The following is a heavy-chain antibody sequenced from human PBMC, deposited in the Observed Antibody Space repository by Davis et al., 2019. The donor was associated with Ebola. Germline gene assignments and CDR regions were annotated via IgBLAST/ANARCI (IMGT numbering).Heavy chain of an antibody. CDR3: ARGSSSWYPAYYYYGMDV. D-gene: IGHD6-13*01. J-gene: IGHJ6*02. V-gene: IGHV4-34*01. CDR1: GFTFSSYA. Sequence: ESLKISCAASGFTFSSYAMSWIRQPPGKGLEWIGEINHSGSTNYNPSLKSRVTISVDTSKNQFSLKLSSMTAADTAVYYCARGSSSWYPAYYYYGMDVWGQGTTVTVSS. CDR2: INHSGST.